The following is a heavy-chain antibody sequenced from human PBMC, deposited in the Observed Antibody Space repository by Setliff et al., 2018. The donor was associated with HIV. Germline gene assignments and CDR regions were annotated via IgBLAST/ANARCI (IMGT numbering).Heavy chain of an antibody. V-gene: IGHV3-30*02. CDR2: IWYDGTDK. D-gene: IGHD3-9*01. CDR1: GLNFNEYG. J-gene: IGHJ6*03. CDR3: AKGTYYDLLTAYYLSDYYMDV. Sequence: GGSLRLSCEASGLNFNEYGMHWVRQAPGKGPEWVGLIWYDGTDKYYPDSVRGRFTISRDNSKNTLYLQMNSLRPEDTAVYYCAKGTYYDLLTAYYLSDYYMDVWGKGTTVTVSS.